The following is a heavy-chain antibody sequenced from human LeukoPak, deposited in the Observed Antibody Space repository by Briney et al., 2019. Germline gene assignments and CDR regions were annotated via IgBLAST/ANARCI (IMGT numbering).Heavy chain of an antibody. CDR2: NK. CDR1: GFSFGSFA. CDR3: AKGSGGYSGSGSPHFDS. V-gene: IGHV3-33*06. Sequence: GGSLRLSCGASGFSFGSFAMHWVRQAPGKGLEWVAVNKYYADSVKGRFTISRDNSKNTVYLQMNSLRAEDTAVYYCAKGSGGYSGSGSPHFDSWGQGTLVAVSS. D-gene: IGHD3-10*01. J-gene: IGHJ4*02.